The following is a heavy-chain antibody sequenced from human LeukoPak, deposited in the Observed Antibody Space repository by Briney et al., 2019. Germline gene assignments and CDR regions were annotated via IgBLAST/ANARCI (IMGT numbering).Heavy chain of an antibody. CDR1: GVTFSSHS. CDR3: ARVIAMAGTYFDY. D-gene: IGHD6-19*01. CDR2: ISNDGTST. V-gene: IGHV3-74*01. Sequence: GGSLRLSCAASGVTFSSHSMHWVRQAPGKGLVWVSGISNDGTSTTYADSVKGRFTISRDNAKNTLYLQMNSLRAEDTAVYYCARVIAMAGTYFDYWGQGTLVTVSS. J-gene: IGHJ4*02.